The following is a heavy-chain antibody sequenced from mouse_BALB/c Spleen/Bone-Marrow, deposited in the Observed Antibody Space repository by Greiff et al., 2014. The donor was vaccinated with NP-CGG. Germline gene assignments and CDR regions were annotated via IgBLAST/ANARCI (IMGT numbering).Heavy chain of an antibody. J-gene: IGHJ4*01. CDR2: IWADGSK. CDR1: GFSLTTFG. V-gene: IGHV2-9*01. Sequence: VQRVESGPGLVAPSQSLSITCTVSGFSLTTFGVDWVRQPPGKGLEWLGVIWADGSKSYNSALMSRLSIRKDNSRSQVFLKMNSLQTDDTAMYYCAKNSYDAMDYWGQGTSVTVSS. CDR3: AKNSYDAMDY.